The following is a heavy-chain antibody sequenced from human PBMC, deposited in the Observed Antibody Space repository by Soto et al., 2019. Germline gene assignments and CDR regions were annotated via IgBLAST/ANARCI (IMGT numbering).Heavy chain of an antibody. Sequence: GGSLRLSCAASGFTFSSYGMHWVRQAPGKGLEWVAVISYDGSNKYYADSVKGRFTISRDNSKNTLYLQMNSLRAEDTAVYYCAKDRDYYGSGSYYNWFDPWGQGTLVTVSS. CDR3: AKDRDYYGSGSYYNWFDP. V-gene: IGHV3-30*18. CDR1: GFTFSSYG. CDR2: ISYDGSNK. J-gene: IGHJ5*02. D-gene: IGHD3-10*01.